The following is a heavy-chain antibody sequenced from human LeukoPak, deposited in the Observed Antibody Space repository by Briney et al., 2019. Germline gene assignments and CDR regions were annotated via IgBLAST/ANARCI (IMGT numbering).Heavy chain of an antibody. CDR1: GGSISSGSYY. CDR2: IYTSGST. D-gene: IGHD3-9*01. CDR3: ARLDWLLLRFDY. Sequence: SQTLSLTCTVSGGSISSGSYYWSWIRQPAGKGLEWIGRIYTSGSTNYNPSLKSRVTISVDTSKNQFSLKLSSVTAADTAVYYCARLDWLLLRFDYWGQGTLVTVSS. V-gene: IGHV4-61*02. J-gene: IGHJ4*02.